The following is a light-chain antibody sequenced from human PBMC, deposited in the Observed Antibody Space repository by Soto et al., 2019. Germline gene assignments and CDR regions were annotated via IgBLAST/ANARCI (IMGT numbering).Light chain of an antibody. CDR1: QSVSSN. CDR2: GAS. CDR3: QQYNDWPLT. V-gene: IGKV3-15*01. Sequence: EIVMTQSPATLSVSPGEGVTLSCRASQSVSSNLAWYQQRPGQAPRLLIYGASTRATGIPARFSGTGSGTEFTLTISSLQSEEFALYYCQQYNDWPLTFGQGTKVDIK. J-gene: IGKJ1*01.